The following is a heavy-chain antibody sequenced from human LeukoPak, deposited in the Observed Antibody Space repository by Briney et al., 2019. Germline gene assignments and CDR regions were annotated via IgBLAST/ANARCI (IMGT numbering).Heavy chain of an antibody. CDR3: ARDNDFFDY. CDR2: IHSSGST. J-gene: IGHJ4*02. V-gene: IGHV4-4*07. CDR1: GGSINTYY. Sequence: SETLSLTCTVSGGSINTYYWSCIRQPAGKGLEWIGRIHSSGSTHYNPSLKSRVTMSLDTSKNQFSLKLTSVTAADTAVYYCARDNDFFDYWGQGTLVTVSS.